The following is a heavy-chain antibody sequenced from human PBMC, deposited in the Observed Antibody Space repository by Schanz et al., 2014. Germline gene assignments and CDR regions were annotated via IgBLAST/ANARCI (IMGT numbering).Heavy chain of an antibody. D-gene: IGHD1-7*01. CDR3: ATVFGNWNYLGG. CDR2: ISGYNGKT. V-gene: IGHV1-18*01. Sequence: QVQLVQSGGEVKKPGASVKVSCQASASTFTNYGISWVRQAPGQGLEWMGWISGYNGKTEHAQNFQGRLTMTTDTSTSTAYMELRSLRSDDTAVYYCATVFGNWNYLGGWGQGTLVTVSS. J-gene: IGHJ4*02. CDR1: ASTFTNYG.